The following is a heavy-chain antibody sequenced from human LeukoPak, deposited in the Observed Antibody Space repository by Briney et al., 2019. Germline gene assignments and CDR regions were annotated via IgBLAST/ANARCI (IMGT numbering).Heavy chain of an antibody. Sequence: ASVKVSCKASGGTFSSYAISWVRQAPGQGLEWMGGIIPIFGTANYAQKFQGRVTITTDESTSTAYMELSSLRSEDTAVYYCARGLMVYASGYYYYYMDVWGKGPRSPSP. D-gene: IGHD2-8*01. J-gene: IGHJ6*03. V-gene: IGHV1-69*05. CDR3: ARGLMVYASGYYYYYMDV. CDR2: IIPIFGTA. CDR1: GGTFSSYA.